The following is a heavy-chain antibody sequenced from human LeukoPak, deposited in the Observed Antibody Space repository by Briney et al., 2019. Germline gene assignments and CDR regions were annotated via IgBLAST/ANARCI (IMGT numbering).Heavy chain of an antibody. V-gene: IGHV3-21*01. Sequence: GGSLRLSCAASGFTFSSYNMNWVRQAPGKGLEWVSAISSSDTYIYYADSVKGRFTISRDNAKSSLYLQMNSLRAEDTAVYYCAKRGIAAAASFDYWGQGTLVTVSS. J-gene: IGHJ4*02. CDR3: AKRGIAAAASFDY. CDR1: GFTFSSYN. D-gene: IGHD6-13*01. CDR2: ISSSDTYI.